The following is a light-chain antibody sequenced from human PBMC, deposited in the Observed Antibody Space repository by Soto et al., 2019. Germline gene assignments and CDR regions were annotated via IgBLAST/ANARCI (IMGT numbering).Light chain of an antibody. Sequence: DIQMTQSPSSLSASVGDRVIITCRASQTISTFLNWYQQKPGEAPRVLIYDASTLQTGGPSRFSGSGYGTDFTLTISSLQPEDCASYYCQQSYNTLTWTFGQGTKVEI. CDR1: QTISTF. V-gene: IGKV1-39*01. CDR2: DAS. CDR3: QQSYNTLTWT. J-gene: IGKJ1*01.